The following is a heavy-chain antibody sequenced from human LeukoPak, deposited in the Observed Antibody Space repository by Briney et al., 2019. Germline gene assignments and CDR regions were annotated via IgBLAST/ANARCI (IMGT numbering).Heavy chain of an antibody. J-gene: IGHJ3*02. CDR1: GFTVSNKY. CDR3: ARDFIPYSNHGAFDI. V-gene: IGHV3-53*05. Sequence: GGSLRLSCAASGFTVSNKYMTWVRQAPGKGLEWVSLIYSDGRTYYADSVKGRCTISRDNSKNTLYLQMNSLRAEDTAVYYCARDFIPYSNHGAFDIWGQGTMVTVSS. D-gene: IGHD4-11*01. CDR2: IYSDGRT.